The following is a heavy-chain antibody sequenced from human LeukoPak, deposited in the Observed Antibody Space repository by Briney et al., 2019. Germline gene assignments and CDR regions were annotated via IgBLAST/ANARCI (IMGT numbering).Heavy chain of an antibody. CDR3: AGGRYGSGSYYIFDY. Sequence: ASVKVSCKASGYTFTSYDINWVRQATGQGLEWMGWMNPNSGDTGYAQKFQGRVTMTRSTSISTAYMELSSLRSEDTAVYYCAGGRYGSGSYYIFDYWGQGTLVTVSS. D-gene: IGHD3-10*01. J-gene: IGHJ4*02. CDR2: MNPNSGDT. V-gene: IGHV1-8*01. CDR1: GYTFTSYD.